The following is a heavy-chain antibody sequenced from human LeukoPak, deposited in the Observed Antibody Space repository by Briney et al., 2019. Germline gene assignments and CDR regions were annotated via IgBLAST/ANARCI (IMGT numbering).Heavy chain of an antibody. Sequence: GASVKVSCKASGYTFTSYGISWVRQAPGQGLEWLGRIIPIVGITNYAQKFQGRVTIIADNSTRTAYMELSSLTSEDTAVYYCARGLHFTMVRGGTTNYYYGMDVWGQGTSVTVSS. V-gene: IGHV1-69*04. J-gene: IGHJ6*02. CDR2: IIPIVGIT. CDR1: GYTFTSYG. CDR3: ARGLHFTMVRGGTTNYYYGMDV. D-gene: IGHD3-10*01.